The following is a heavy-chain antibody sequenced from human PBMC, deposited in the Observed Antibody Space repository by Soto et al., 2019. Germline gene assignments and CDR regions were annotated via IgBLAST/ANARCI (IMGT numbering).Heavy chain of an antibody. CDR1: GGSISSSSYY. D-gene: IGHD6-13*01. CDR3: ANQSIAAAASVDY. CDR2: IYYSGST. V-gene: IGHV4-39*01. Sequence: PWETLSLTGTVSGGSISSSSYYWGWIRQPPGKGLEWIGSIYYSGSTYYNPSLKSRVTISVDSSKNQFSLKLSSVTAADTAVYYCANQSIAAAASVDYWGQGTLVTVSS. J-gene: IGHJ4*02.